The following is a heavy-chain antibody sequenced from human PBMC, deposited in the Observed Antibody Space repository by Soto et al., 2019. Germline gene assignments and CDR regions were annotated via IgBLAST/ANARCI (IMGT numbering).Heavy chain of an antibody. J-gene: IGHJ4*02. D-gene: IGHD3-9*01. CDR3: SRDDSDWFFN. Sequence: TSETLSLTCTVSGGSISSYYWSWVRQPPGKGLEWIGYIYYGGSTNYNPSLKSRVTISVDTSKNQFSLKLSSVTAADTAVYYCSRDDSDWFFNWGRGTLVTVSS. V-gene: IGHV4-59*08. CDR1: GGSISSYY. CDR2: IYYGGST.